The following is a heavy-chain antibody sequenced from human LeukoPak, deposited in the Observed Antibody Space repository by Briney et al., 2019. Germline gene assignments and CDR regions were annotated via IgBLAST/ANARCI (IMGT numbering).Heavy chain of an antibody. J-gene: IGHJ4*02. CDR2: IKQDGSEK. Sequence: PGGSLRLSCAASGFTFSSYWMSWVRQAPGKGLEWVANIKQDGSEKYYVDSVKGRLTISRDNAKNSLYLQMNSLRAEDTAVYYCASTRLFSRGDYWGQGTLVTVSS. CDR1: GFTFSSYW. V-gene: IGHV3-7*01. D-gene: IGHD3-22*01. CDR3: ASTRLFSRGDY.